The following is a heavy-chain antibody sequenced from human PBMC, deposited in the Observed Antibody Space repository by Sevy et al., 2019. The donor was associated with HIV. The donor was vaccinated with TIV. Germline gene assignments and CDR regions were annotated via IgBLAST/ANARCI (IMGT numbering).Heavy chain of an antibody. CDR3: AKDTAPHYYDCSGEYYYYYGMDV. CDR1: GFTFDDYA. Sequence: GGSLRLSCAASGFTFDDYAMHWVRQAPGKGLEWVSGISWNSGSIGYGDSVKGRFTISRDNAKNSLYLQMNSLRAEDTALYYCAKDTAPHYYDCSGEYYYYYGMDVWGQGTTVTVSS. V-gene: IGHV3-9*01. CDR2: ISWNSGSI. J-gene: IGHJ6*02. D-gene: IGHD3-22*01.